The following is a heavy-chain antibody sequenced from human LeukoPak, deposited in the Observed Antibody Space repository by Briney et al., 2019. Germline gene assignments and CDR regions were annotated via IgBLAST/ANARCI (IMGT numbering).Heavy chain of an antibody. CDR1: GGSISSYY. D-gene: IGHD3-10*01. J-gene: IGHJ5*02. V-gene: IGHV4-59*08. CDR2: IYYSGST. Sequence: PSETLSLTCTVSGGSISSYYWSWIRQPPGKGLEWIGYIYYSGSTSYNPSLKSRVTISVDTSQNQLSLKLSSVTAADTAVYYCARTISSGSYRGRFDPWGQGALVTVSS. CDR3: ARTISSGSYRGRFDP.